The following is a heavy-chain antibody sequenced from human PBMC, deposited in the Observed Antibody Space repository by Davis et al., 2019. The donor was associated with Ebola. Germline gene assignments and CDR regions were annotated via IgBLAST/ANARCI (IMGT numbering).Heavy chain of an antibody. Sequence: PSETLSLTCTVSGGSISSGDYYWSWIRQPPGKGLEWIGYIYYSGSTYYNPSLKSRVTISVDTSKNQFSLKLSSVTAADTAVYYCARIPEDYGGNSGYFDYWGQGTLVTVSS. CDR1: GGSISSGDYY. D-gene: IGHD4-23*01. V-gene: IGHV4-30-4*01. J-gene: IGHJ4*02. CDR3: ARIPEDYGGNSGYFDY. CDR2: IYYSGST.